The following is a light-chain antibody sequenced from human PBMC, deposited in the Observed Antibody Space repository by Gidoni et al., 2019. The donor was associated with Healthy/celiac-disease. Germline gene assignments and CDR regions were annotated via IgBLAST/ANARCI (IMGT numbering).Light chain of an antibody. V-gene: IGKV3-20*01. J-gene: IGKJ5*01. CDR1: QSVSSGY. CDR3: QQYGSSPIT. CDR2: GAS. Sequence: EIVLTQSPGTLSLSPGERATLSCRASQSVSSGYLAWYQQKPRQAPRLLIFGASNRATGIPDRFSGSGSGTDFTLTISRLEPEDFAVYYCQQYGSSPITFXQXTRLEI.